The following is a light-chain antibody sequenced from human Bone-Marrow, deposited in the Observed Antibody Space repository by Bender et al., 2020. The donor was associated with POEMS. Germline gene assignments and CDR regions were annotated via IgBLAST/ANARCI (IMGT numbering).Light chain of an antibody. Sequence: SYELTQPPSVSVSPGQTARITCSGDALPKKYAYWYQQKSGQAPVLVIYDDRKRPSGIPERFSGSHSGNTATLTISRVEAGDEADYWCQVCDSSSGHVFGPGTKVTVL. J-gene: IGLJ1*01. CDR2: DDR. CDR1: ALPKKY. CDR3: QVCDSSSGHV. V-gene: IGLV3-10*01.